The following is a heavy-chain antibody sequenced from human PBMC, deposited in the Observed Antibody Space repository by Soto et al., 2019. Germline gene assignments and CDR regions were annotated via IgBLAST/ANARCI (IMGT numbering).Heavy chain of an antibody. V-gene: IGHV4-59*01. J-gene: IGHJ4*02. CDR3: ARDPFY. CDR1: GGSISEFY. CDR2: IHNSGGT. Sequence: QVQLQESGPGLVKPSETLSLTCTVSGGSISEFYWSWIRQPPGKGLEWISYIHNSGGTNYNPSPKRRVTIAGDTSKNQFSLRLSSVTASDTAVYYCARDPFYWGQGTLVTVSS.